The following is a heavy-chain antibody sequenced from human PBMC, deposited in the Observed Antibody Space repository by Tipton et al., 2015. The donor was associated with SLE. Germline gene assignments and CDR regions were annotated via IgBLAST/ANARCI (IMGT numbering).Heavy chain of an antibody. D-gene: IGHD2-2*01. J-gene: IGHJ1*01. CDR2: IYSSGST. CDR3: ARGPRPTAATHYFQY. V-gene: IGHV4-61*02. CDR1: GGSISSSSYY. Sequence: PSLTCTVSGGSISSSSYYWSWIRQPAGKGLEWLGRIYSSGSTNYNPSLKSRVTISIDTSKNQFSLNLSSVTAADTAVYYCARGPRPTAATHYFQYWGQGTLVSVSS.